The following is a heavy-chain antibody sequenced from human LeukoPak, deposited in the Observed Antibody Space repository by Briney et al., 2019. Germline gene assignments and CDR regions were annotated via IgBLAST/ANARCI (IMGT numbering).Heavy chain of an antibody. CDR3: AKFWGGLDY. V-gene: IGHV3-23*01. J-gene: IGHJ4*02. CDR2: ISNSGDST. Sequence: GGSLRLSCAASGFTFSRFAMTWVRQAPGKGLEWVSAISNSGDSTYYADSVTGRFTISRDNSKFTLYLQMNSLRAEDTAVYYCAKFWGGLDYWGQGTLVTVSS. D-gene: IGHD3-16*01. CDR1: GFTFSRFA.